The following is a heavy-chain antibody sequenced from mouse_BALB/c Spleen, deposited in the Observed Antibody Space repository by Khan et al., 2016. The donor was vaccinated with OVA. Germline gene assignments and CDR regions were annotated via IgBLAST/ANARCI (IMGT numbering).Heavy chain of an antibody. CDR1: GFSLTTYG. CDR3: ARNSYMYDFTY. J-gene: IGHJ3*01. V-gene: IGHV2-2*01. D-gene: IGHD2-14*01. Sequence: VPLTQSGPGLVQPSQSLSITCTVSGFSLTTYGVHWVRQSPGKGLEWLGLIWSGGNTDYNAAFISRLSITKDNSKRQVFVKMNSLQADDTAMYYCARNSYMYDFTYWGQGTLVTVSA. CDR2: IWSGGNT.